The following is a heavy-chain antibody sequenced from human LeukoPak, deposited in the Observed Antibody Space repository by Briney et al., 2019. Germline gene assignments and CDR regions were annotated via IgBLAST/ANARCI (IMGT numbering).Heavy chain of an antibody. J-gene: IGHJ4*02. CDR3: ARTPPDY. CDR1: GFTFSSYS. Sequence: PGGSLRLSCAASGFTFSSYSMNWVRQAPGKGLEWVANIKQDGSEKYYVDSVKGRFTISRDNAKNSLYLQMNSLRAEDTAVYYCARTPPDYWGQGTLVTVSS. CDR2: IKQDGSEK. V-gene: IGHV3-7*01.